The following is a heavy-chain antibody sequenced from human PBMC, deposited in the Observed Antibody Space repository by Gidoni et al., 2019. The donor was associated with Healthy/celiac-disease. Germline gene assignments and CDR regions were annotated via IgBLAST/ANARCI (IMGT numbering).Heavy chain of an antibody. V-gene: IGHV3-23*04. J-gene: IGHJ3*02. CDR3: AKDSNYYDSSEAFDI. Sequence: EVQLVESGGGLVQPGGSLRLSCAASDFPLCSYAMTWVSQAPWKALEWVSAISGSGGSTYYADSVKGRFTISRDNSKNTLYLQMNSLRAEDTAVYYCAKDSNYYDSSEAFDIWGQGTMVTVSS. CDR2: ISGSGGST. CDR1: DFPLCSYA. D-gene: IGHD3-22*01.